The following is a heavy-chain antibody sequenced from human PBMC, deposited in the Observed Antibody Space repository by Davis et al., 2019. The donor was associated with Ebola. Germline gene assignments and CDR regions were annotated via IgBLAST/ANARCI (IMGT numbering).Heavy chain of an antibody. V-gene: IGHV3-13*01. CDR3: ARGPYYYDSSGPLDY. CDR1: GFTFSSYD. D-gene: IGHD3-22*01. J-gene: IGHJ4*02. CDR2: IGTAGDT. Sequence: PGGSLRLSCAASGFTFSSYDMHWVRQATGKGLEWVSAIGTAGDTYYPGSVKGRFTISRENAKNSLYLQMNSLRAEDTAVYYCARGPYYYDSSGPLDYWGQGTLVTVSS.